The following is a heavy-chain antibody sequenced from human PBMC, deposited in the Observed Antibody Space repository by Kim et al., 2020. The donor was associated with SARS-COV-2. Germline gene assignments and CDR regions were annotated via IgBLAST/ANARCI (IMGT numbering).Heavy chain of an antibody. Sequence: ASVKVSCKASGYTFSNYGISWVRQAPGQGLEWMGWISAYDGHTNSAQKFQGRLTMTTDTSTSTAYMELKNLRSDDTAMFYCARPGERHLQYYLDYWGQGTLVTVSS. CDR1: GYTFSNYG. CDR3: ARPGERHLQYYLDY. V-gene: IGHV1-18*04. J-gene: IGHJ4*02. D-gene: IGHD1-1*01. CDR2: ISAYDGHT.